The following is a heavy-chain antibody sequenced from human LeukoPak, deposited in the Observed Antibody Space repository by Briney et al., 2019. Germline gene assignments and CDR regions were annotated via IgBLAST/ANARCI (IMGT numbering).Heavy chain of an antibody. J-gene: IGHJ4*02. Sequence: GGSLRLSCAVSGFTFSSYWMSWVRQAPGKGLEWVANIKQDGSEKYYVDSVKGRFTISRDNAKNSLYLQMNSLRAEDTAVYYCARITGSSFDYWGQGTLVTVSS. D-gene: IGHD1-26*01. CDR3: ARITGSSFDY. CDR2: IKQDGSEK. CDR1: GFTFSSYW. V-gene: IGHV3-7*01.